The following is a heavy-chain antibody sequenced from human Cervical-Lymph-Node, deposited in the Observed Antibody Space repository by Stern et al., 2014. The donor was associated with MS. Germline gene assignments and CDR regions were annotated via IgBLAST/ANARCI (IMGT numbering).Heavy chain of an antibody. CDR1: GFTFSNSA. Sequence: VQLVQSGGGMVEPGGSLGLSCATSGFTFSNSAMHWVRQAPGKGLEWVAVIWYDGSEKYYSDSVKGRFAISRDNSKNTLYLQMSSLRAEDTAVYYCARDFSSGWPSATAHFDYWGLGTLVTVSS. CDR2: IWYDGSEK. V-gene: IGHV3-33*01. CDR3: ARDFSSGWPSATAHFDY. D-gene: IGHD6-25*01. J-gene: IGHJ4*02.